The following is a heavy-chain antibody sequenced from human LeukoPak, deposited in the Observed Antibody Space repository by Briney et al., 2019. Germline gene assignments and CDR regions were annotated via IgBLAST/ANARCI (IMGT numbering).Heavy chain of an antibody. D-gene: IGHD2-2*02. CDR2: IYSYGSST. CDR1: GFTFSRSW. V-gene: IGHV3-74*01. J-gene: IGHJ4*02. CDR3: ARASDIVVVPGAIPIDY. Sequence: GGSLRLSCAASGFTFSRSWMHWLRPAPGQGLVWFSRIYSYGSSTNYADSVKGRFTMSRDNAKNTLDLQMNSLRAEDTAVYYCARASDIVVVPGAIPIDYWGQGTLVTVSS.